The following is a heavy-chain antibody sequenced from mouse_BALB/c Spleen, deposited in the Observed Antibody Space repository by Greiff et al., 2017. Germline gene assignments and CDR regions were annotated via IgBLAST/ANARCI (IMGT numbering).Heavy chain of an antibody. CDR1: GYTFTSYV. V-gene: IGHV1-14*01. Sequence: EVQLVESGPELVKPGASVKMSCKASGYTFTSYVMHWVKQKPGQGLEWIGYINPYNDGTKYNEKFKGKATLTSDKSSSTAYMELSSLTSEDSAVYYCARLSYDSAMDYWGQGTSVTVSS. J-gene: IGHJ4*01. CDR2: INPYNDGT. CDR3: ARLSYDSAMDY. D-gene: IGHD2-12*01.